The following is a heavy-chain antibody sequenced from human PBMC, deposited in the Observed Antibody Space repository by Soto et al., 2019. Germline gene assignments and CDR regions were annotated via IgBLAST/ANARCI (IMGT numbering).Heavy chain of an antibody. V-gene: IGHV3-23*01. J-gene: IGHJ3*02. D-gene: IGHD3-10*01. CDR2: ISDGGDLT. Sequence: AGGSLRLSCAASGFAFSRHPMSWVRQAPEKGLEWVAGISDGGDLTYNADSVRGRFTISRDNSGNTLYLQMNSLRAEDTAVYYCARRVIGSSRAFDIWGQGTMVTVS. CDR1: GFAFSRHP. CDR3: ARRVIGSSRAFDI.